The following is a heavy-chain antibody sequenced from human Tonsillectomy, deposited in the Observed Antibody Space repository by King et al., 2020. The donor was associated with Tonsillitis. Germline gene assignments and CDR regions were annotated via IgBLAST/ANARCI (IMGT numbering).Heavy chain of an antibody. D-gene: IGHD3-3*01. V-gene: IGHV5-51*01. CDR2: IYPGDSDT. CDR1: GYSFTSYW. J-gene: IGHJ6*03. CDR3: ARGGYDFWSGYPYYYYYMDV. Sequence: VQLVESGAEVKKPGESLKISCKGSGYSFTSYWIGWVRQMPGKGLEWMGIIYPGDSDTRYSPSFQGQVTISADKSSSTAYLQWSSLKASDTAMYYCARGGYDFWSGYPYYYYYMDVWGKGTTVTVSS.